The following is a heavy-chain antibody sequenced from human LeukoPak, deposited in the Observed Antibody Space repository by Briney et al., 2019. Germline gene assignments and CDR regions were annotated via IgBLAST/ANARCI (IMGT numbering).Heavy chain of an antibody. Sequence: GGSLRLSCAASGFTFSSYWMHWVRQAPGKGLVWVSRINSDGSSTSYADSVKGRFTISRDNAKNTLYLQMSSLRAEDTAVYYCAGGSGYVDAFDIWGQGTMVTVSS. CDR3: AGGSGYVDAFDI. V-gene: IGHV3-74*01. CDR1: GFTFSSYW. J-gene: IGHJ3*02. CDR2: INSDGSST. D-gene: IGHD5-12*01.